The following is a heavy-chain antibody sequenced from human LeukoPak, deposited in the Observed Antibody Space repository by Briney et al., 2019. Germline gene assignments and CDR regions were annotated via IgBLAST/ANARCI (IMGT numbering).Heavy chain of an antibody. D-gene: IGHD2-21*02. J-gene: IGHJ4*02. CDR1: GFTFSSYW. V-gene: IGHV3-7*01. CDR3: ARDWGDGFDY. CDR2: IKKDGSDK. Sequence: GGSLRLSCAASGFTFSSYWMSWVRQAPGKGLEWVANIKKDGSDKYYVDSVKGRFTISRDNAKNSLYLQMNNLRAEDTAVYYCARDWGDGFDYWGQGTLVTVSS.